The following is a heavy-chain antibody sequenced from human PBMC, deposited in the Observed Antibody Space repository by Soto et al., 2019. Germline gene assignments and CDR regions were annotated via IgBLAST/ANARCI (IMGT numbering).Heavy chain of an antibody. CDR1: GGTFSSYA. D-gene: IGHD2-2*01. CDR2: IIPIFGTA. J-gene: IGHJ4*02. Sequence: GASVKVSCKASGGTFSSYAISWVRQAPGQGLEWMGGIIPIFGTANYAQKFQGRVTITADKSTSTAYMELSSLRSEDTVVYYCAREGTIVVVPAARGFFDYWGQGTLVTVSS. CDR3: AREGTIVVVPAARGFFDY. V-gene: IGHV1-69*06.